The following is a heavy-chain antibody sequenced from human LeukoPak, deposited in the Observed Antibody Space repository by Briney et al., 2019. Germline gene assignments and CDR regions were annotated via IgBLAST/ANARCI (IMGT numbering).Heavy chain of an antibody. Sequence: SETLSLTCTVSGGSISSYYWSWIRQPPGKGLEWIGSIYYSGSTYYNPSLKSRVTISVDTSKNQFSLKLSSVTAADTAVYYCAREPGSGWSSGWFDPWGQGTLVTVSS. J-gene: IGHJ5*02. V-gene: IGHV4-39*07. D-gene: IGHD3-10*01. CDR3: AREPGSGWSSGWFDP. CDR1: GGSISSYY. CDR2: IYYSGST.